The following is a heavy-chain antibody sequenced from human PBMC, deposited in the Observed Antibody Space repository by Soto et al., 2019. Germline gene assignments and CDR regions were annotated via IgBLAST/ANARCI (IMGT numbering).Heavy chain of an antibody. V-gene: IGHV3-74*01. CDR2: INSDGSDT. D-gene: IGHD2-2*01. Sequence: PGGSLRLSCAASGFTFSNYWMHWVRQAPGKGLVWVSRINSDGSDTNYADSVKGRFTISRDNAKNTLYLQINSLRTEDTAVYYCARGPPSSSASCYLYYWGQGTLVTVS. J-gene: IGHJ4*02. CDR3: ARGPPSSSASCYLYY. CDR1: GFTFSNYW.